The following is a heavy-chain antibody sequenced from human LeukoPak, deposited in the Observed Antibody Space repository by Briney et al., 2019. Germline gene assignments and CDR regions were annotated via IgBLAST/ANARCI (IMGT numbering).Heavy chain of an antibody. CDR2: VYRSGST. Sequence: PSETLSLTCTVSGDSISSGAYYWSWIRQPPGQGLEWVGYVYRSGSTYYNSSLKSRVTISVDRSKNQFSLKLSSVTAADTAVYYCARGKDIVVVVVAPPDAFDIWGQGTMVTVSS. CDR3: ARGKDIVVVVVAPPDAFDI. V-gene: IGHV4-30-2*01. J-gene: IGHJ3*02. D-gene: IGHD2-15*01. CDR1: GDSISSGAYY.